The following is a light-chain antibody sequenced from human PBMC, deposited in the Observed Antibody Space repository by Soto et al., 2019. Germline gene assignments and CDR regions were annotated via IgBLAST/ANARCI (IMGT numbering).Light chain of an antibody. CDR3: QTWGTGPWV. CDR1: SGHSSYA. Sequence: QSVLTQSPSASASLGASVKLTCTLSSGHSSYAIAWHQQQPEKGPRYLMKLNSDGSHSKGDGIPDRFSGSSSGAERHLTISSLQSEDVADYYCQTWGTGPWVFGGGTKVTVL. V-gene: IGLV4-69*01. J-gene: IGLJ3*02. CDR2: LNSDGSH.